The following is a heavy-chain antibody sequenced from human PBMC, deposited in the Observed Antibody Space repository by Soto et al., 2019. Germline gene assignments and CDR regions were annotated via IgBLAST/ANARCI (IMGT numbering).Heavy chain of an antibody. V-gene: IGHV3-23*01. D-gene: IGHD6-19*01. Sequence: PGGSLRLSCAASGFTFSSYAMSWVRQAPGKGLEWVSAISGSGGSTYYADSVKGRFTISRDNSKNTLYLQMNSLRAEDTAVYYCEKDLVSSSGWYDYWGQGTLVTVSS. CDR3: EKDLVSSSGWYDY. CDR1: GFTFSSYA. CDR2: ISGSGGST. J-gene: IGHJ4*02.